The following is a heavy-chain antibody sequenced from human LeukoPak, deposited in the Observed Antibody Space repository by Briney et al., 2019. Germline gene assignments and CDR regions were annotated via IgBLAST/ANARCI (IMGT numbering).Heavy chain of an antibody. Sequence: GGSLRLSCAASGFAFSSYNMNWVRQAPGKGLEWISYIGSSGSPTHYADSVGGRFTISRDNAKNSLYLQMNSLRDEDTAVYYCARVVYYDSSGYNYWGQGTLVTVSS. CDR1: GFAFSSYN. CDR2: IGSSGSPT. D-gene: IGHD3-22*01. V-gene: IGHV3-48*02. CDR3: ARVVYYDSSGYNY. J-gene: IGHJ4*02.